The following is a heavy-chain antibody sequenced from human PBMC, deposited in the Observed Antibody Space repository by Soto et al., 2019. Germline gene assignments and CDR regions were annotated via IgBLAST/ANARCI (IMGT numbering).Heavy chain of an antibody. J-gene: IGHJ4*02. V-gene: IGHV4-4*07. CDR3: ATIVGANDY. CDR1: RASIYTYS. Sequence: QVQLQESGPRLLKPSDTLSLTCTVSRASIYTYSWTWIRQPAGKGLQWIGHSYSSGSANYSPSLKSRVSMSVDSSKPQISLKLTSVTAADTAVYYCATIVGANDYWGQGTLVTVSS. CDR2: SYSSGSA. D-gene: IGHD1-26*01.